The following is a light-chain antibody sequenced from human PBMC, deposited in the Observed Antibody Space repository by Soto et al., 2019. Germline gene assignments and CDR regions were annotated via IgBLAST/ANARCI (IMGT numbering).Light chain of an antibody. J-gene: IGLJ1*01. V-gene: IGLV1-44*01. Sequence: QPVLTQPPSASGTPGQRVTISCSGNSSNVESNTVTWYQKLPGTAPKLLIYSNIQRPSGVPDRFSGSKSGTSASLAISGLQSEDEADYYCAAWDDSLNGHVFGTGTKLTVL. CDR1: SSNVESNT. CDR2: SNI. CDR3: AAWDDSLNGHV.